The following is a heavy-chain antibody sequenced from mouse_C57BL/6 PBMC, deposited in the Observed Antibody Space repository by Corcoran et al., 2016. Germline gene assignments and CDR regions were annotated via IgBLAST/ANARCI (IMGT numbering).Heavy chain of an antibody. CDR1: GYTFTTYG. V-gene: IGHV9-3*01. Sequence: QIQLVQSGPELKKPGETVKISCKASGYTFTTYGMSWVKQAPGKGLKWMGWINTYSGVPTYADDFKGRFAFSLETSASTAYLQINNLKNEDTATYFCARSRDDGYYAMDYWGQGTSVTVSS. J-gene: IGHJ4*01. CDR3: ARSRDDGYYAMDY. D-gene: IGHD2-3*01. CDR2: INTYSGVP.